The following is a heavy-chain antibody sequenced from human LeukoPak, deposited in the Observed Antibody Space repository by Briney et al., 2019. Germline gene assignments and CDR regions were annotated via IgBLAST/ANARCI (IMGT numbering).Heavy chain of an antibody. CDR1: GGTFSSYA. CDR3: ARETAQLSPDY. V-gene: IGHV1-69*04. CDR2: IIPILGIA. J-gene: IGHJ4*02. Sequence: GASVKVSCKASGGTFSSYAISWVRQAPGQGLEWMGRIIPILGIANYAQKFQGRVTITADKSTSTAYMELSSLRSEDTAVYYCARETAQLSPDYWGQGTLVTVSS. D-gene: IGHD6-6*01.